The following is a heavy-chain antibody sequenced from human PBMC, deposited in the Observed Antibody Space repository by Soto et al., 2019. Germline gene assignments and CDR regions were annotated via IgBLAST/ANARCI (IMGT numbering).Heavy chain of an antibody. CDR3: ASGIQLWLRRINNGYSG. Sequence: QVQLVQSGAEVKKPESSVKVSCKAPGGTFSTYAISWVRQAPGQGLEWMGGIIPMFGTANYAQRFQDRVTXTXHESTNTVYMELSSLRSEDTAVYCCASGIQLWLRRINNGYSGWGQGTLVTVSS. CDR2: IIPMFGTA. D-gene: IGHD5-18*01. V-gene: IGHV1-69*05. J-gene: IGHJ4*02. CDR1: GGTFSTYA.